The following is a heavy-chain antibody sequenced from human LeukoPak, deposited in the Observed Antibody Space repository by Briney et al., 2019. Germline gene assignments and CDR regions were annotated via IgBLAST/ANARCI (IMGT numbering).Heavy chain of an antibody. CDR3: VREQRGGPSGSLWGLFASYYTYYYMDV. CDR1: GYTFTKYY. D-gene: IGHD1-26*01. J-gene: IGHJ6*03. CDR2: INPSDGAT. V-gene: IGHV1-46*01. Sequence: ASVKVSCKASGYTFTKYYIHWVRQAPGQGLEWMGMINPSDGATNYAQRFQGRVIMTRDMSPTTVYMDLRSFRSQDTSVYLRVREQRGGPSGSLWGLFASYYTYYYMDVWGRGTTVSVSS.